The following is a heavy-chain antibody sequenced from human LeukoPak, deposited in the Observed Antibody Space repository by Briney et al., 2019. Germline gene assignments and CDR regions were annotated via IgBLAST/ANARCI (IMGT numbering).Heavy chain of an antibody. D-gene: IGHD4-17*01. J-gene: IGHJ4*02. V-gene: IGHV3-23*01. Sequence: QPGGSLRLSCAASGFTFSSYGMSWVRQAPGKGLEWVSAISGSGGSTYYADSVKGRFTISRDNSKNTLYLQMNSLRAEDTAVYYCARDGGPYGDSPLDYWGQGTLVTVSS. CDR3: ARDGGPYGDSPLDY. CDR2: ISGSGGST. CDR1: GFTFSSYG.